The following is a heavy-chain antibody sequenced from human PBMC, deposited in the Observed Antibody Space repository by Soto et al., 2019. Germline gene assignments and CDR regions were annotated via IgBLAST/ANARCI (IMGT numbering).Heavy chain of an antibody. CDR1: GYNFTSYG. Sequence: QVQLVQSGADVKKPGASVKVSCKASGYNFTSYGISWVRQAPGQGLEWMGWIRPQNDRTKYERRFQDRDTMTTETPTSTVYMELGSLRSDDTAVYYCARDLYYSSGRYFDHDAFDIWGQGTVVTVSS. V-gene: IGHV1-18*01. CDR3: ARDLYYSSGRYFDHDAFDI. CDR2: IRPQNDRT. D-gene: IGHD6-19*01. J-gene: IGHJ3*02.